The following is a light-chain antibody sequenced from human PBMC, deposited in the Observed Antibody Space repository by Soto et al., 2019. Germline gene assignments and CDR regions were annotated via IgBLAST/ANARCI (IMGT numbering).Light chain of an antibody. V-gene: IGLV3-21*02. J-gene: IGLJ2*01. Sequence: YELTQPPSVSVAPGQTASITCGGNNIGAKGVHWYQQKNPGQAPVLVVFDDRARPSAIPERFSGSNSGNTATLTISRVEAGDEADYYCQVWHSTSVRVFGGGTQLTVL. CDR1: NIGAKG. CDR3: QVWHSTSVRV. CDR2: DDR.